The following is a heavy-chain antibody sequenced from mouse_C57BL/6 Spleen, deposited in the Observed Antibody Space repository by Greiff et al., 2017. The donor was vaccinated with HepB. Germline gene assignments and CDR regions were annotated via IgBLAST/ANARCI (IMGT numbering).Heavy chain of an antibody. CDR1: GYTFTEYT. D-gene: IGHD2-4*01. CDR3: ARHEDRYDYDGAWFAY. V-gene: IGHV1-62-2*01. Sequence: VQLQQSGAELVKPGASVKLSCKASGYTFTEYTIHWVKQRTGQGLEWIGWVYPGSGSIKYNEKFKDKATLTADKSSSTVYMELSRLTSEDSAVYFCARHEDRYDYDGAWFAYWGQGTLVTVSA. CDR2: VYPGSGSI. J-gene: IGHJ3*01.